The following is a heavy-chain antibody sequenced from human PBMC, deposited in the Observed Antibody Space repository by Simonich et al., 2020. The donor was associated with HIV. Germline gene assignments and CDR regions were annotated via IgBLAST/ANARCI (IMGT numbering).Heavy chain of an antibody. D-gene: IGHD2-15*01. CDR3: TTSYCSGGSCYWYFDL. Sequence: QVQLQQWGAGLLKPSETLSLTCAVYGGSFSNYYWNWIRQPPGKGLEWIGEINHRGSAKYNPSLKSRVTISLDTSKNHFSLKLNSVTAADTAVYYCTTSYCSGGSCYWYFDLWCRGTLVTVSS. J-gene: IGHJ2*01. CDR2: INHRGSA. V-gene: IGHV4-34*01. CDR1: GGSFSNYY.